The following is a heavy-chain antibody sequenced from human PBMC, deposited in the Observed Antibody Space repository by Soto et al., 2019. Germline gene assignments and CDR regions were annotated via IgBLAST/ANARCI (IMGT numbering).Heavy chain of an antibody. CDR1: GFTFSSYA. V-gene: IGHV3-21*01. J-gene: IGHJ4*02. Sequence: EVQLLESGGGLVQPGGSLRLSCAASGFTFSSYAMSWVRQAPGKGLEWVSAISSSSSYIYYADSVKGRFTISRDNAKNSLYLQMNSLRAEDTAVYYCASAGYGGSEFDYWGQGTLVTVSS. D-gene: IGHD1-26*01. CDR3: ASAGYGGSEFDY. CDR2: ISSSSSYI.